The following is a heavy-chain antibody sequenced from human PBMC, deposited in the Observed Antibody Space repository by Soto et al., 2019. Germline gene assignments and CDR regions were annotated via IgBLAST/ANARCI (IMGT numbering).Heavy chain of an antibody. J-gene: IGHJ4*02. Sequence: EVQVLECGGGLVQPGGSLRLSCAASGFTFEDYAVSWVRQAPGKGLEWVAGISGGGGTTYYGDSVKGRVTSSRDKSKTTVYLQMKSLSDADTALYYCAKGRYAYVWGRCEYWSQGGLVAVSS. V-gene: IGHV3-23*01. D-gene: IGHD3-16*01. CDR2: ISGGGGTT. CDR1: GFTFEDYA. CDR3: AKGRYAYVWGRCEY.